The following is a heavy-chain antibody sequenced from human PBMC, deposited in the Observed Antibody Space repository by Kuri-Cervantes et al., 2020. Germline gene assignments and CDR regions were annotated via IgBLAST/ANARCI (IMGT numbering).Heavy chain of an antibody. Sequence: SVKVSCKASGGTFSSYAISWVRQAPGQGLEWMGGIIPIFGTANYAQKSQGGVTITADESTSTAYMELSSLRSEDTAVYYCARDDGYCSSTSCYRHFDYWGQGTLVTVSS. J-gene: IGHJ4*02. CDR1: GGTFSSYA. CDR3: ARDDGYCSSTSCYRHFDY. CDR2: IIPIFGTA. D-gene: IGHD2-2*01. V-gene: IGHV1-69*13.